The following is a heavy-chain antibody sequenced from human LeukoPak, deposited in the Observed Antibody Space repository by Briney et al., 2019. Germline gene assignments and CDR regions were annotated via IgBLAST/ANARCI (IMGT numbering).Heavy chain of an antibody. D-gene: IGHD3-22*01. CDR1: GYTFTSYD. CDR2: MNPNSGNT. Sequence: ASVKVSCKASGYTFTSYDINWVRQATGQGLEWMGWMNPNSGNTGYAQKFQGRVTMTRNTSISTAYMELSSLRSEDTAVYYCARGVLYDSSGYYTYPIFWGQGTLVTVSS. V-gene: IGHV1-8*01. J-gene: IGHJ4*02. CDR3: ARGVLYDSSGYYTYPIF.